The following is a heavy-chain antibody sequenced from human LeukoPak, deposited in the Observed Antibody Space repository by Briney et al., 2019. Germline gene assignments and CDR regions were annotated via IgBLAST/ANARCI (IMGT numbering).Heavy chain of an antibody. Sequence: GASVKVSCKXSGYTLTSHYMHWVRQAPGQGPEWMGIINPSGGRATYAQKFQGRVNMTTDTSTSTVYMELSSLRSEDTAVYYCARDRYGAHYYYYYLDVWGKGTTVTVSS. V-gene: IGHV1-46*01. CDR3: ARDRYGAHYYYYYLDV. J-gene: IGHJ6*03. CDR1: GYTLTSHY. D-gene: IGHD4-17*01. CDR2: INPSGGRA.